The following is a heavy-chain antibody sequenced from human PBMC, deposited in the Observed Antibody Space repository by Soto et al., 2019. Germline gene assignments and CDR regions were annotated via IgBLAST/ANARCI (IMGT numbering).Heavy chain of an antibody. CDR3: SRRAPEGFDP. CDR2: IDYRGTT. CDR1: GGSISSSPYF. Sequence: PSETLSLTCTVSGGSISSSPYFWGWIRQPPGRGLEWIGSIDYRGTTYYNASLKSRVTLSLDTSKNQFSLKVNSLTAADTAVYFCSRRAPEGFDPRGQGTLVTVSS. J-gene: IGHJ5*02. V-gene: IGHV4-39*01.